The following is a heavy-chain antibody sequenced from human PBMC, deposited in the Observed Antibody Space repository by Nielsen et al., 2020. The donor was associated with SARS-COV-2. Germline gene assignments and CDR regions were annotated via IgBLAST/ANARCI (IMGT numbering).Heavy chain of an antibody. V-gene: IGHV3-43*01. D-gene: IGHD4-17*01. J-gene: IGHJ4*02. CDR1: GFTFDDYT. CDR2: INWDGADT. CDR3: ANSGDYAYYFDY. Sequence: GESLKISCAASGFTFDDYTMHWVRQAPGKALEWVSLINWDGADTYYADSVKGRFTISRDNSKNTLYLQMNSLRAEDTAVYYCANSGDYAYYFDYWGQGTLVTVSS.